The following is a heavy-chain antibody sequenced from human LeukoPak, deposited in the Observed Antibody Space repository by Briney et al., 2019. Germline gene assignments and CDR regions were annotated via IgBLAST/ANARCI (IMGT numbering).Heavy chain of an antibody. V-gene: IGHV1-18*01. CDR1: GYTFTTYG. D-gene: IGHD2-15*01. J-gene: IGHJ3*02. CDR3: ARGRERWTNDAFDI. Sequence: ASVKVSCKASGYTFTTYGITWVRQAPGQGLEWMGWISTYNDKTNYAQNLQDRLTMTTDTSTSTAYMDLKSLRSDDTAVYHCARGRERWTNDAFDIWGQGTMVTVSS. CDR2: ISTYNDKT.